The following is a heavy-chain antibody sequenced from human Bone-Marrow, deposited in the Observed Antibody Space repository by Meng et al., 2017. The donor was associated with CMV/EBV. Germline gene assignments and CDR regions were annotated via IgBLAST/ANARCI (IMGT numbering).Heavy chain of an antibody. V-gene: IGHV3-30*04. J-gene: IGHJ4*02. CDR2: ISYDGSSK. D-gene: IGHD3-10*01. CDR1: GFTFSTYA. Sequence: GESLKISCGASGFTFSTYAMNWVRQAPGQGLEWVAVISYDGSSKYHADSVKGRFTISRDNSKNTLYLQMNSLREEDTAVYYCARGGIYYGLGWGQGTQVTVSS. CDR3: ARGGIYYGLG.